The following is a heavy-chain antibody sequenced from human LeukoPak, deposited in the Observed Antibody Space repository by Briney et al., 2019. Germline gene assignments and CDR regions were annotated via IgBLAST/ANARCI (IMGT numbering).Heavy chain of an antibody. D-gene: IGHD5-18*01. CDR2: ISGSGNYI. CDR3: AREEDGRYAYGL. J-gene: IGHJ4*02. V-gene: IGHV3-21*01. Sequence: GGSLRLSCAASGFPFNNYAMHWVPLAPGRGLEWVSSISGSGNYIYYADSVKGRFTISRDIAKNSLYLQMNSLRAEDTAVYYCAREEDGRYAYGLWGQGTLVTVSS. CDR1: GFPFNNYA.